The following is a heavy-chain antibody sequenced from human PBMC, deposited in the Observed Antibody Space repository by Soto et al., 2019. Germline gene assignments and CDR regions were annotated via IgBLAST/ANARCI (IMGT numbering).Heavy chain of an antibody. CDR1: GFTLSSYW. CDR2: INIDGSST. Sequence: EVQLVESGGGLVQPGGSLRLSCAASGFTLSSYWMHWVRQAPGKGLVWVSRINIDGSSTSYADSVKGRFTISRDNAKKTLYLQVDSLRAEDTAVYYWARSRDGYNFVGDCWGQGTLVTVSS. J-gene: IGHJ4*02. CDR3: ARSRDGYNFVGDC. D-gene: IGHD5-12*01. V-gene: IGHV3-74*01.